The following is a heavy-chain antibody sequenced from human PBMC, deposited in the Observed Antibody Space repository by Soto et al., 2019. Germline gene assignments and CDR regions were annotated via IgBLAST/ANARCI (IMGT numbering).Heavy chain of an antibody. CDR3: ARAGVPAADLYYYYGMDV. D-gene: IGHD2-2*01. Sequence: PGESLKISCKGSGYSFTSYWIGWVRQMPGKGLEWMGIIYPGDSDTRYSPSFQGQVTISADKSISTAYLQWSSLKASDTAMYYCARAGVPAADLYYYYGMDVWGQGTTVTVSS. CDR1: GYSFTSYW. J-gene: IGHJ6*02. V-gene: IGHV5-51*01. CDR2: IYPGDSDT.